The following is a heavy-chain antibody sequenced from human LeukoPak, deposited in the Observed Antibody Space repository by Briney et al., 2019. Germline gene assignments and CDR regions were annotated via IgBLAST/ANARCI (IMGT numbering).Heavy chain of an antibody. D-gene: IGHD6-13*01. CDR3: AKGAAAGKYYFDY. V-gene: IGHV3-33*06. CDR2: IWYDGSNK. CDR1: GFTFSGYG. Sequence: GGSLRLSCAASGFTFSGYGMHWVRQAPGKGLEWVAVIWYDGSNKYYADSVKGRFTISRDNSKNTLYLQMNSPRAEDTAVYYCAKGAAAGKYYFDYWGQGTLVTVSS. J-gene: IGHJ4*02.